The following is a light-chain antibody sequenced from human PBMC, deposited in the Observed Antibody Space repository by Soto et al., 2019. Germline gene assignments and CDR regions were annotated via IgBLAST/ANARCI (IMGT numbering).Light chain of an antibody. CDR3: QQRSNCPPYT. CDR2: DAS. V-gene: IGKV3-11*01. Sequence: EIVLTQSPATQSLSPGERATLSCRASQSVSSYLAWYQQKPGQAPRLLIYDASNRATGIPARFSGSGSGTDFTLTISSLEPEDFAVYYCQQRSNCPPYTFGQGTKLEIK. CDR1: QSVSSY. J-gene: IGKJ2*01.